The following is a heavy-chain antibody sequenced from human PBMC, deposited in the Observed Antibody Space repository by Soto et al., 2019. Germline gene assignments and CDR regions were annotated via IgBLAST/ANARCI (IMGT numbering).Heavy chain of an antibody. CDR3: ANSLSYYDFWSGYFNGMDV. CDR2: ISYDGNNK. J-gene: IGHJ6*02. D-gene: IGHD3-3*01. CDR1: GFTFSTYG. Sequence: GGSLRLSCAASGFTFSTYGMHWVRQAPGKGLEWVAVISYDGNNKYYADSVKGRFTISRDHSKNTLYLQMKSLRAEDTAVYYCANSLSYYDFWSGYFNGMDVWGQGTTVTVSS. V-gene: IGHV3-30*18.